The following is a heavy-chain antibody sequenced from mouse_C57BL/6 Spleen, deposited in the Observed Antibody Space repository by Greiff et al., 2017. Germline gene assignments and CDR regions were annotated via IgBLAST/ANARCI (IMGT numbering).Heavy chain of an antibody. J-gene: IGHJ2*01. CDR3: ARKGRSDYNCYFDY. D-gene: IGHD2-4*01. CDR1: GYSFTDYN. CDR2: INPNYGYT. Sequence: EVKLQESGPELVKPGASVKISCKASGYSFTDYNMNWVKQSTGKSLEWIGVINPNYGYTSYNHKFKGKVTLTVDKSSSTAYMQLNSLTSEDSAVYYWARKGRSDYNCYFDYWGQGTTLTVSS. V-gene: IGHV1-39*01.